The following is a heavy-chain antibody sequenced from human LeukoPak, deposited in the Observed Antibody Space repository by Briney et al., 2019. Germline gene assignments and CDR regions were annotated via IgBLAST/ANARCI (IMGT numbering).Heavy chain of an antibody. D-gene: IGHD1-14*01. CDR1: GFSFSSHG. V-gene: IGHV3-23*01. Sequence: GGSLRLSCAASGFSFSSHGMSWVRQAPGKGLEWVSGIIGGAGSTYYADSVKGRFTISGDNSKNSLYLQMNSLRVEDTAVYYCARALNGEPYWGQGTLVSVSS. CDR2: IIGGAGST. CDR3: ARALNGEPY. J-gene: IGHJ4*02.